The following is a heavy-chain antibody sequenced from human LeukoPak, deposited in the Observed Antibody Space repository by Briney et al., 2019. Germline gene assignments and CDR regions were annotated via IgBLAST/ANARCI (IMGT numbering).Heavy chain of an antibody. CDR3: AKDQYYYDSSGYYFDY. CDR2: ISYDGSNK. D-gene: IGHD3-22*01. CDR1: GFTFSSYG. Sequence: PGGSLRLSCAASGFTFSSYGMHWVRQAPGKGLEWVAVISYDGSNKYYADSVKGRFTISRDNSKNTLYLQMNSLRAEDTAVYYCAKDQYYYDSSGYYFDYWGQGTLVTVSS. V-gene: IGHV3-30*18. J-gene: IGHJ4*02.